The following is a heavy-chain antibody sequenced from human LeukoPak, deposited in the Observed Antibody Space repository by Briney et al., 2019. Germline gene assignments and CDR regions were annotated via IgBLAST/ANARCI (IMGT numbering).Heavy chain of an antibody. CDR3: ARRALQDSFMGRYHYNWFDP. V-gene: IGHV4-59*08. CDR2: IYYSGST. Sequence: PSETLSLTCTVSGGSISSYYWSWIRQPPGKGLEWIGYIYYSGSTNYNPSLKSRVTISVDMSKNQFSLELSSVTAADTAVYYCARRALQDSFMGRYHYNWFDPWGQGTLVTVSS. J-gene: IGHJ5*02. D-gene: IGHD3-3*02. CDR1: GGSISSYY.